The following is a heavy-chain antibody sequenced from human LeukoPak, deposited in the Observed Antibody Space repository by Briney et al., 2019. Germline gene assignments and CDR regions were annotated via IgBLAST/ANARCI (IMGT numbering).Heavy chain of an antibody. CDR2: IHYNGET. V-gene: IGHV4-59*01. Sequence: SETLSLTCAVSGGSISSSYWSWLRQPPGKGLEWIGYIHYNGETNYNPSLKSRVNMSLDTSKNQVSLKLTPVTAADTAVYYCARGSTSPFGPWGQGTLVTVSS. J-gene: IGHJ5*02. CDR3: ARGSTSPFGP. D-gene: IGHD2-2*01. CDR1: GGSISSSY.